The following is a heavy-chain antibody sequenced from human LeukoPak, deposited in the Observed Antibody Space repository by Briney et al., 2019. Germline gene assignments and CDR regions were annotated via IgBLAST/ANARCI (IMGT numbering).Heavy chain of an antibody. D-gene: IGHD5/OR15-5a*01. V-gene: IGHV3-23*01. Sequence: RPGGSLRLSCAVSGFTFSSYAMIWVRQAPGRGLVWVSSIGASGDSIYYTDSVKGRFTISRDNSKNTLYLQTSSLRVEDTAVYYCAKIPDVSDYWGQGTLVTVSS. J-gene: IGHJ4*02. CDR2: IGASGDSI. CDR3: AKIPDVSDY. CDR1: GFTFSSYA.